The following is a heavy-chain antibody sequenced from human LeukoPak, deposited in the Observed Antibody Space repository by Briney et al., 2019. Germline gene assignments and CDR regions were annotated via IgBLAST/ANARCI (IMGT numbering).Heavy chain of an antibody. D-gene: IGHD3-10*01. Sequence: GGSLRLSCAASGFTFSSYSMNWVRQAPGKGLEWVSSISSSNSYIYYADSVKGRFTISRDNAKNSLYLQMNSLRAEDTAVYYCARDTGRLWFGELLGYYYYGMDVWGQGTTVTASS. CDR1: GFTFSSYS. J-gene: IGHJ6*02. V-gene: IGHV3-21*01. CDR3: ARDTGRLWFGELLGYYYYGMDV. CDR2: ISSSNSYI.